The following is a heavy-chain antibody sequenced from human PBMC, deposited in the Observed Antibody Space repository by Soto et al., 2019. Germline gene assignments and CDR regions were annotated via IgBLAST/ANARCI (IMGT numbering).Heavy chain of an antibody. D-gene: IGHD3-10*01. CDR1: GGSISSSNW. J-gene: IGHJ4*02. V-gene: IGHV4-4*02. CDR2: IYHSGST. Sequence: SETLSLTCAVSGGSISSSNWWSWVRQPPGKGLEWIGEIYHSGSTNYNPSLKSRVTISVDKSKNQFSLKLSSVTAADTAVYFFARDVVTMVRGVITRAHFDYWGQGTLVTAPQ. CDR3: ARDVVTMVRGVITRAHFDY.